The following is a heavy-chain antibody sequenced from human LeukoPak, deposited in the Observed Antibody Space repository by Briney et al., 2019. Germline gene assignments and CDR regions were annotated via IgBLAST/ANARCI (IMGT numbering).Heavy chain of an antibody. D-gene: IGHD5-18*01. CDR2: ISSNGGST. V-gene: IGHV3-64*01. Sequence: GGSLRLSCAASGFTFSSYAMHWVRQAPGKGLEYVSAISSNGGSTYYANSVKGSFTISRDNSKNTLYLQMGSLRAEDMAVYYCARGSGERGYSYGLWGQGTLVTVSS. J-gene: IGHJ4*02. CDR3: ARGSGERGYSYGL. CDR1: GFTFSSYA.